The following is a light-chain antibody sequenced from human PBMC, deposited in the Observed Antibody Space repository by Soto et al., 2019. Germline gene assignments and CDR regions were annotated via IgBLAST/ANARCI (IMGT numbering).Light chain of an antibody. J-gene: IGKJ1*01. Sequence: IQVTQSPCTLSASVGDRVTLTCRASQSINAWVVWYEQKPGKAPKLLIYDASSLQSGGPSRFSGSGSATKFTLTISGLHPVDFTTYCCKLYHIYSPCAVGQGKKV. CDR3: KLYHIYSPCA. CDR2: DAS. CDR1: QSINAW. V-gene: IGKV1-5*01.